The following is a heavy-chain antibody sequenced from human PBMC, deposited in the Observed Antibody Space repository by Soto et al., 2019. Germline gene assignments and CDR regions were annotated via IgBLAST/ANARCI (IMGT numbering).Heavy chain of an antibody. J-gene: IGHJ6*02. D-gene: IGHD4-17*01. CDR1: GGTFSSYA. CDR3: ARGANHATVVTPFYYGMDV. Sequence: SVKVSCKASGGTFSSYAISWVRRAPGQGLEWMGGIIPIFGTANYAQKFQGRVTITADESASTAYMELSSLRSEDTAVYYCARGANHATVVTPFYYGMDVWGQGTTVTVSS. CDR2: IIPIFGTA. V-gene: IGHV1-69*13.